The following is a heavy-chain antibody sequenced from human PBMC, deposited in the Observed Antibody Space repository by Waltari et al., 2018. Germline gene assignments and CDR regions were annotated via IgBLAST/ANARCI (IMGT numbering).Heavy chain of an antibody. D-gene: IGHD3-10*01. V-gene: IGHV4-38-2*02. CDR2: IYHSGST. CDR3: ARDQRSLWFSELLSNWFDP. J-gene: IGHJ5*02. CDR1: GYAISSGYY. Sequence: QVQLQESGPGLVKPSETLSLTCAVSGYAISSGYYWGWIRQRQGKGLEWMGSIYHSGSTYSNPSLKSRVTISVDTSKNQFSLKLSSVTAADTAVYYCARDQRSLWFSELLSNWFDPWGQGTLVTVSS.